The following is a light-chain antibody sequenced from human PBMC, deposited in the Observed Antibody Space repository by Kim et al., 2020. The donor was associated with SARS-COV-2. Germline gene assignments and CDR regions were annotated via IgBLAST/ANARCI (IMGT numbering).Light chain of an antibody. J-gene: IGLJ3*02. V-gene: IGLV1-51*01. CDR1: RSNIGNNP. CDR2: DND. Sequence: QSVLTQPPSVSAAPGQKVTISCSGSRSNIGNNPVSWYQQFPGTAPKLITYDNDKRPSGIPDRFSSSKSGTSATLGITGLRTGDDADYYCATWDSSLSVGVFGGGTKVTVL. CDR3: ATWDSSLSVGV.